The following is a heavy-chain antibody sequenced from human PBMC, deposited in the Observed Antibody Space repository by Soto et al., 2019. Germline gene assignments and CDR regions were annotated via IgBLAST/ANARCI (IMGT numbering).Heavy chain of an antibody. Sequence: GGSLRLSCAASGLTFSSYSMNWVRQAPGKGLEWVSCISSSSSHIFYADSVKGRFTISRDNAKTSLYLQMNSLRAEDTADYYWARDLGTGWSFDYWGQGTLVTVSS. J-gene: IGHJ4*02. CDR3: ARDLGTGWSFDY. D-gene: IGHD6-19*01. CDR1: GLTFSSYS. V-gene: IGHV3-21*01. CDR2: ISSSSSHI.